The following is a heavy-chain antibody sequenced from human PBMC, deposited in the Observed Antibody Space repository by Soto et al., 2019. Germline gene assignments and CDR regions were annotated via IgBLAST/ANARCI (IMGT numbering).Heavy chain of an antibody. CDR1: GFSLSTDGVG. V-gene: IGHV2-5*02. J-gene: IGHJ4*02. Sequence: QITLKESGPTLVKPTQTLTLTCTFSGFSLSTDGVGVGWIRQPPGKALEWLALIYWDDDERYNPSLMTRLTISKGTSNNKVVLTMTNMDPVDTATYFCAHSFRSYLSRSGSPYYFDSWGPGTLVTVSS. CDR2: IYWDDDE. D-gene: IGHD3-10*01. CDR3: AHSFRSYLSRSGSPYYFDS.